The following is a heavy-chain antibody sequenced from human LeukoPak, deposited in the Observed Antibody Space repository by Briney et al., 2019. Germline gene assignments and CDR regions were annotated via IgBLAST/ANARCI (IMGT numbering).Heavy chain of an antibody. J-gene: IGHJ4*02. CDR1: GGSISSYY. V-gene: IGHV4-4*07. CDR3: ARARELSLWELFPFDY. CDR2: IYTSGST. Sequence: SETLSLTCTVSGGSISSYYWSWIRQPAGKGLEWIGRIYTSGSTNYNPSLKSRVTISVDTSKNQFSLKQSSVTAADTAVYYCARARELSLWELFPFDYWGQGTLVTVSS. D-gene: IGHD1-26*01.